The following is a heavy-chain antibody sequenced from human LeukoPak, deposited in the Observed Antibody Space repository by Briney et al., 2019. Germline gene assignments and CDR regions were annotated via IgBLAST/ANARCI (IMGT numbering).Heavy chain of an antibody. Sequence: GGSLRLSCAASGFTFSTYWMSWVRQAPRKGLEWVANIKEDGSEKYYGDSVKGRFTISRDNAKNSLYLQMNSLRAEDTAVYYCARDSSGYQWGQGTLVTVSS. CDR1: GFTFSTYW. V-gene: IGHV3-7*01. CDR2: IKEDGSEK. CDR3: ARDSSGYQ. D-gene: IGHD3-22*01. J-gene: IGHJ4*02.